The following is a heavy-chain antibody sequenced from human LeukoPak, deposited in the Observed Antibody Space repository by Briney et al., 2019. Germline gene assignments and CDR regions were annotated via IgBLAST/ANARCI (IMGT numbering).Heavy chain of an antibody. Sequence: SETLSLTCTVSGGSISSYYWSWIRQPPGKGLEWIGYVYYSGSTNYNPSLKSRVTISIDTSKNQFSLKLSSVTAADTAVYYCARSCTNGVCYRYWGQGTLVTVSS. CDR2: VYYSGST. CDR1: GGSISSYY. D-gene: IGHD2-8*01. CDR3: ARSCTNGVCYRY. J-gene: IGHJ4*02. V-gene: IGHV4-59*08.